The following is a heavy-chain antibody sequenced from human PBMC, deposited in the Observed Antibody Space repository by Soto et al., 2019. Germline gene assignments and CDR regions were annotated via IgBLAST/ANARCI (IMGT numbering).Heavy chain of an antibody. CDR1: GGTFSSYA. CDR2: IIPIFGTA. J-gene: IGHJ3*02. D-gene: IGHD1-1*01. Sequence: QVQLVQSGAEVKKPGSSVKVSCKASGGTFSSYAISWVRQAPGQGLEWMGGIIPIFGTANYAQKFQGRVTTTADEHTRTAYMELSSLRSEDTAVYYCARKVVERGAFDIWGQGTMVTVSS. CDR3: ARKVVERGAFDI. V-gene: IGHV1-69*12.